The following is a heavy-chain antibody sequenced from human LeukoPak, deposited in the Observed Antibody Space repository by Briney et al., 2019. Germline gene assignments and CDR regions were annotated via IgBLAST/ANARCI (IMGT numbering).Heavy chain of an antibody. V-gene: IGHV1-2*06. CDR1: GYTFTGYY. D-gene: IGHD6-19*01. J-gene: IGHJ4*02. CDR2: INPNSGGT. CDR3: ARYSRGWYSGDY. Sequence: ASVKVSCKASGYTFTGYYMHWVRQAPGQGLEWMGRINPNSGGTNYAQKFQGRVTMTRDTSISTAYMELSRLRSDDTAVYYCARYSRGWYSGDYWGQGTLVTVSS.